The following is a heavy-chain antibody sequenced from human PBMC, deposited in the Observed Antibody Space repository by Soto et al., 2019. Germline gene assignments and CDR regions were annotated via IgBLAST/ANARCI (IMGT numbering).Heavy chain of an antibody. CDR1: GFTFSIYS. Sequence: PGGSLRLSCAASGFTFSIYSMNWVRQAPGKGLEWVSYIMPGSSHIYYADSVKGRFTISRDNAKNSLYLQMNSLRAEDTAVYYCARSIVVVTAADYWGQGTLVTVSS. CDR2: IMPGSSHI. V-gene: IGHV3-48*01. J-gene: IGHJ4*02. D-gene: IGHD2-21*02. CDR3: ARSIVVVTAADY.